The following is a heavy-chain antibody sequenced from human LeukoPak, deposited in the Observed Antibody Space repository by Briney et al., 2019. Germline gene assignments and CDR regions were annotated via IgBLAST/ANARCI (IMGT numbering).Heavy chain of an antibody. J-gene: IGHJ4*02. CDR2: IYYSGST. Sequence: PSETLSLTCTVSGGSISSYYWSWIRQPPGKGLEWIGYIYYSGSTNYNPSLKSRVTISVDTSKNQFSLKLSSVTAADTAVYYCARGSGYDFAIDYWGQGALVTVSS. D-gene: IGHD5-12*01. CDR1: GGSISSYY. CDR3: ARGSGYDFAIDY. V-gene: IGHV4-59*01.